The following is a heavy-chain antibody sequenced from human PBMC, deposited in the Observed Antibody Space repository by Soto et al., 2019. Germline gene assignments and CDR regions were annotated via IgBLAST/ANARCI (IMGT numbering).Heavy chain of an antibody. Sequence: ASVKVSCKASGYTFTSYYMHWVRQAPGQGLEWMGWINPNSGGTNYAQKFQGWVTMTRDTSISTAYMELSRLRSDDTAVYYCARVGLLPIYGMDVWGQGTTVTVSS. CDR1: GYTFTSYY. J-gene: IGHJ6*02. D-gene: IGHD2-15*01. V-gene: IGHV1-2*04. CDR3: ARVGLLPIYGMDV. CDR2: INPNSGGT.